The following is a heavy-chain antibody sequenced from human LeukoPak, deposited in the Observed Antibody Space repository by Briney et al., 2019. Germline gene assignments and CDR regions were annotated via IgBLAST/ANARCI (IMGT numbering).Heavy chain of an antibody. CDR3: ARAYYYGSGRYQYFDY. J-gene: IGHJ4*02. V-gene: IGHV4-38-2*02. CDR1: GYSISSGYY. D-gene: IGHD3-10*01. Sequence: PSETLSLTCTVSGYSISSGYYWGWIRQPPGKGLEWIGNTYHSGSTYYNPSLKSRVTISVDTSKNQFSLELSSVTAADTAVYHCARAYYYGSGRYQYFDYWGQGTLVTVSS. CDR2: TYHSGST.